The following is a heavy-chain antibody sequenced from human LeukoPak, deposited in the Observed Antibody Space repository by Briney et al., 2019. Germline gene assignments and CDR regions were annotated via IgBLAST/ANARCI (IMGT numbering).Heavy chain of an antibody. CDR2: IIPIFGTA. D-gene: IGHD6-13*01. CDR3: ARAESGSWYGWGDLKNWFDP. V-gene: IGHV1-69*13. CDR1: GGTFSSYA. J-gene: IGHJ5*02. Sequence: SVKVSCKASGGTFSSYAISWVRQAPGQGLEWMGGIIPIFGTANYAQKFQGRVTITADESTSTAYMELSSLRSEDTAVYYCARAESGSWYGWGDLKNWFDPWGQGTLVTVSS.